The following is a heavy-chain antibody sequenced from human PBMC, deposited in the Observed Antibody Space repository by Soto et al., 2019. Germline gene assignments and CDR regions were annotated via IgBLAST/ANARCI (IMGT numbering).Heavy chain of an antibody. CDR3: AKGGTATIRVGCDY. D-gene: IGHD1-1*01. V-gene: IGHV3-23*01. CDR2: ISVSGAT. Sequence: EVQLLESGGGLVQPGESQRLSCVASGFNFGSCAMGWVRQPPGKGLEWVSAISVSGATYYADSVKGRFTISRDNSKNTLAMQMDSLTVEDTATYYCAKGGTATIRVGCDYWGRGMVVTVSS. CDR1: GFNFGSCA. J-gene: IGHJ4*02.